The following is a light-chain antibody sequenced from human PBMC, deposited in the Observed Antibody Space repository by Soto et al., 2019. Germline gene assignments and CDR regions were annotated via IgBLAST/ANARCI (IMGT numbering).Light chain of an antibody. CDR2: GAS. CDR1: QAVSSN. CDR3: QQLSHWPFT. V-gene: IGKV3D-11*01. Sequence: EIVMTQSPATLSVSPGEGATLSCRASQAVSSNLAWYQEKPGQAPRLLIYGASTRATGFPARFSGSGSGTDFTLTISSLEPEDFALYYCQQLSHWPFTFGPGTKVDIK. J-gene: IGKJ3*01.